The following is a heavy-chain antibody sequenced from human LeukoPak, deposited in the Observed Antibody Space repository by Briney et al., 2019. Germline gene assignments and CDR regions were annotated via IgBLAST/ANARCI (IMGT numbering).Heavy chain of an antibody. V-gene: IGHV1-2*02. CDR3: ARVDAEHYYDSSGYPY. J-gene: IGHJ4*02. Sequence: ASVKVSCKASGYTFTCYYMHWVRQAPGQGLEWMGWINPNSGGTNYAQKFQGRVTMTRDTSISTAYMELSRLRSDDTAVYYCARVDAEHYYDSSGYPYWGQGTLVTVSS. CDR1: GYTFTCYY. CDR2: INPNSGGT. D-gene: IGHD3-22*01.